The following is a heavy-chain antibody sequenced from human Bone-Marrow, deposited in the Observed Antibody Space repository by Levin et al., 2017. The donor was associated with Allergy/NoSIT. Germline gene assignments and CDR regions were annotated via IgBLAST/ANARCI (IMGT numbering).Heavy chain of an antibody. V-gene: IGHV3-23*01. CDR2: ISGSGTST. Sequence: GESLKISCAASGFTFSSYAMSWVRQAPGKGLDWVSAISGSGTSTYYADSVKGRFTISRDNSMTPLYLQMNSLRAEDTAVYYCAKGAGWVAGAVALIWGQGTLVTVSS. J-gene: IGHJ4*02. CDR3: AKGAGWVAGAVALI. D-gene: IGHD6-19*01. CDR1: GFTFSSYA.